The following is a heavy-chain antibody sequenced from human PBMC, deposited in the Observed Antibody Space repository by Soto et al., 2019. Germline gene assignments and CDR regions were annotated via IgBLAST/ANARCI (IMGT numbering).Heavy chain of an antibody. J-gene: IGHJ4*02. D-gene: IGHD6-13*01. V-gene: IGHV6-1*01. Sequence: SQTLSLTCAIFGHSVSSKSVAWNWIRQSPSRGLEWLGRTYYRSKWYDDYAVSVKSRITINPDTSKNQFSLQLNSVTPEDTAVYYCARGRFEQQMSHFDYWGQGILVTVS. CDR1: GHSVSSKSVA. CDR2: TYYRSKWYD. CDR3: ARGRFEQQMSHFDY.